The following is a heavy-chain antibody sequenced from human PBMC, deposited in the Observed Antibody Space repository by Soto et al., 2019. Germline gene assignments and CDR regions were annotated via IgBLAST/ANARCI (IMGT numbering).Heavy chain of an antibody. D-gene: IGHD3-16*02. J-gene: IGHJ4*02. CDR3: ARDYGHYDYVWGSYRSYYFDY. CDR1: GYTFTSYY. V-gene: IGHV1-46*01. CDR2: INPSGGST. Sequence: ASVKVSCKASGYTFTSYYMHWVRQAPGQGLEWMGIINPSGGSTSYAQKFQGRVTMTRDTSTSTVYLELSSLRSEDTAVYYCARDYGHYDYVWGSYRSYYFDYWGQGTLVTVSS.